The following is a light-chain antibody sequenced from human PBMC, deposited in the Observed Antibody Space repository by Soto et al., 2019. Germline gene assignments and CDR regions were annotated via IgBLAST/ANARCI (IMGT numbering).Light chain of an antibody. CDR1: QSVTNNQ. Sequence: EIVLTQSPGTLSLSPGERSTLSCRASQSVTNNQLAWFRQKPGQAPRLLIWGVSNRATGIPDRFSGSGSGTDFTLTISRLETEDFVVYYCQQRSNWAPITFGQGTRLEIK. CDR3: QQRSNWAPIT. CDR2: GVS. J-gene: IGKJ5*01. V-gene: IGKV3D-20*02.